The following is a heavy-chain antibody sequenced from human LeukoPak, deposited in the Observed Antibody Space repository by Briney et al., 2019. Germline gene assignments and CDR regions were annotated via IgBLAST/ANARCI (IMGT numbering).Heavy chain of an antibody. CDR3: ARLLRFYYEGLDV. V-gene: IGHV3-11*01. CDR2: ISATSHVI. D-gene: IGHD2-21*01. CDR1: GFTFSDYY. Sequence: GGSLRLSCAPSGFTFSDYYIYWIRQAPGKGLEWISYISATSHVISYADSVKGRFTISRDNAKNSLYLQMNSLTAEDTAVYYCARLLRFYYEGLDVWGRGTTVIVSS. J-gene: IGHJ6*02.